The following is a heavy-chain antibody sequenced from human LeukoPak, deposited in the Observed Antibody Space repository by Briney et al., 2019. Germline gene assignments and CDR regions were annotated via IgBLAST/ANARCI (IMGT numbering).Heavy chain of an antibody. CDR1: GFTFSSYA. CDR2: ISGSGGST. V-gene: IGHV3-23*01. J-gene: IGHJ4*02. CDR3: ANDFTMIVGEGY. D-gene: IGHD3-22*01. Sequence: GGSLRLSCAASGFTFSSYAMSWVRQAPGKGLEWVSAISGSGGSTYYADSVKGRFTISRDNSKNTLYLQMNSLRAEDTAVYYCANDFTMIVGEGYWGQGTLVTVSS.